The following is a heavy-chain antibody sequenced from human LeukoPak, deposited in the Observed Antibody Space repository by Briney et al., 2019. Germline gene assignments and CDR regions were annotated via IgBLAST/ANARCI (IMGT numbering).Heavy chain of an antibody. D-gene: IGHD5-18*01. V-gene: IGHV3-23*01. Sequence: GGSLRLSCAASGFTFSSYAMSWVRQAPGKGLEWVSAISGSGGSTYYADSVKGRFTISRDNSKNTLYLQMSSLRAEDTAVYYCAKRGRGYSYGYGYWGQGTLVTVSS. CDR3: AKRGRGYSYGYGY. CDR1: GFTFSSYA. CDR2: ISGSGGST. J-gene: IGHJ4*02.